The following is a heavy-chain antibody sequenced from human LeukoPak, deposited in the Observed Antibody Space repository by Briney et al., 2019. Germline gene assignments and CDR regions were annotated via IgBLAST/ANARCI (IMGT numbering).Heavy chain of an antibody. Sequence: EGSMRLSCAASGFTFSSYWMHWDRQAPGKGLVWVSYFNGDDSGTNHADSVQGRFSISRDNDKNTLYLQMNSLRAEDTAVYYCARLRRDYYFDYWGQGTLVTVSS. V-gene: IGHV3-74*01. J-gene: IGHJ4*02. D-gene: IGHD3-3*01. CDR1: GFTFSSYW. CDR2: FNGDDSGT. CDR3: ARLRRDYYFDY.